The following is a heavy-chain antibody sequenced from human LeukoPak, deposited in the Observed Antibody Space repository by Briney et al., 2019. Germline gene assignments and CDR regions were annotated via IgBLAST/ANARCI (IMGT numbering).Heavy chain of an antibody. CDR2: IYYSGST. D-gene: IGHD6-13*01. V-gene: IGHV4-39*01. CDR1: GGSISSSSYS. J-gene: IGHJ2*01. CDR3: ARRSPIAAAGTSWYFDL. Sequence: SETLSLTCTVSGGSISSSSYSWGWIRQPPGKGLEWIGSIYYSGSTYYNPSLKSRVTISVDTSKNQFSLKLSSVTAADTAVYYCARRSPIAAAGTSWYFDLWGRGTLVTVSS.